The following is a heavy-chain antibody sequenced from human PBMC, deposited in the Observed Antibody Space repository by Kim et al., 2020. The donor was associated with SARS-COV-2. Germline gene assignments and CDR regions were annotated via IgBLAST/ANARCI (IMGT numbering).Heavy chain of an antibody. V-gene: IGHV3-23*01. J-gene: IGHJ5*02. D-gene: IGHD3-10*01. CDR3: AKVAPGVTMVRGRWFDP. Sequence: VKGRFTSSRDNSKNPLYLQMNSLRDEDTAVYYCAKVAPGVTMVRGRWFDPWGQGTLVTVSS.